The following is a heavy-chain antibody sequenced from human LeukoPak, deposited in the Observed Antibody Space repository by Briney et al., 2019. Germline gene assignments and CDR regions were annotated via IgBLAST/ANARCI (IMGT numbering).Heavy chain of an antibody. J-gene: IGHJ4*02. CDR1: GGSISGYY. CDR3: ARFYGELTPRAYYFDS. D-gene: IGHD4-17*01. Sequence: PSETLSLTCTVSGGSISGYYWSWIRQPPGKGLEWIGYIYYSGSTNYNPSLKSRVTISVDTSKSQFSLKLTSVTAADTAVYYCARFYGELTPRAYYFDSWGQGTLVTVSS. CDR2: IYYSGST. V-gene: IGHV4-59*01.